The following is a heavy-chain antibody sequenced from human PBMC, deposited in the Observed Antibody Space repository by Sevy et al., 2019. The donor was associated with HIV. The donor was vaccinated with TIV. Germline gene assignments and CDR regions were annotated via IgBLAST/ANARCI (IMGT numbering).Heavy chain of an antibody. V-gene: IGHV4-39*01. CDR1: GGSISSSSYY. CDR3: GGLRSLVEYYDFWSGYFGFDY. Sequence: SETLSLTCTVSGGSISSSSYYWGWIRQPPGKGLEWIGSIYYSGSTYYNPSLKSRVTISVDTSKNQFSLKLSSVTAADTAVYYCGGLRSLVEYYDFWSGYFGFDYWGQGTLVTVSS. D-gene: IGHD3-3*01. J-gene: IGHJ4*02. CDR2: IYYSGST.